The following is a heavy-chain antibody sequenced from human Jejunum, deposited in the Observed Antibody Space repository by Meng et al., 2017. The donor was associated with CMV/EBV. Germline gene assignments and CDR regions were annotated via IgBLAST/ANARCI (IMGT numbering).Heavy chain of an antibody. Sequence: NGYYIHGVRRAPGQGLEWMGWISPHSGGTKYAQKFQGRVTMTRDTSISTAYMEVTRLSSDDTAVYYCARENAYCGGACPSSWFDPWGQGTRVTVSS. J-gene: IGHJ5*02. CDR3: ARENAYCGGACPSSWFDP. V-gene: IGHV1-2*02. CDR2: ISPHSGGT. D-gene: IGHD2-21*01. CDR1: NGYY.